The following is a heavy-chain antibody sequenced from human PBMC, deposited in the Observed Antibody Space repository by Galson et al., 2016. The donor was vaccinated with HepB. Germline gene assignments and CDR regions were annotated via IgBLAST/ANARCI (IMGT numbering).Heavy chain of an antibody. CDR3: ARSLFFLPRTKHYYYYYGMDV. D-gene: IGHD1-1*01. CDR2: IDWEDDK. CDR1: GFSLSTSAMC. Sequence: PALVKPTQTLTLTCTFSGFSLSTSAMCVSWIRQPPGKALEWLALIDWEDDKYYSTSLKTRLTISKDTSKNQVVLTMTNMDPVDTATYYCARSLFFLPRTKHYYYYYGMDVWGQGTTVTVSS. V-gene: IGHV2-70*13. J-gene: IGHJ6*02.